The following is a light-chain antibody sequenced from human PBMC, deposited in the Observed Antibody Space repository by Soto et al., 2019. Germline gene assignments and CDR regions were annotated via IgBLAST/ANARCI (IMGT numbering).Light chain of an antibody. V-gene: IGKV3-20*01. CDR1: QSVNNNY. J-gene: IGKJ2*01. CDR2: GAS. CDR3: QHYGSSQYT. Sequence: EIVLTQSPGTLSLSPGERATLSCRASQSVNNNYLAWYQQKPGQAPRLLIYGASSRATGIPDRFSGSGSGTYFTLTISRLEAEDVAVYYCQHYGSSQYTFGQGTKLEIK.